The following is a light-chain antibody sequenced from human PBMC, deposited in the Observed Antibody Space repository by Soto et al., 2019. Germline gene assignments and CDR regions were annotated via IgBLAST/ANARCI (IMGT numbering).Light chain of an antibody. Sequence: DIQMTQSPSTLSASVGDRVTITCRASQSISNLLAWYQQKPGKAPKLLIYKASSLESGVPSRFSGSGSGTEFTLTISSLQPDDFATYYCQQYNSISLLTFGGGTKVEIK. J-gene: IGKJ4*01. CDR1: QSISNL. CDR3: QQYNSISLLT. CDR2: KAS. V-gene: IGKV1-5*03.